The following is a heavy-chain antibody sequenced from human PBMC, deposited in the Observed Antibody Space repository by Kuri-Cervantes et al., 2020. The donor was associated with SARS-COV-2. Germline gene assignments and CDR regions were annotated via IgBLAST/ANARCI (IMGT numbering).Heavy chain of an antibody. CDR1: GYTFTGYY. CDR2: INPNSGGT. Sequence: ASVKVSCKASGYTFTGYYMHWVRQAPGQGLEWMGWINPNSGGTNYAQKFQGWVTMTRDTSISTAYMELSRLRSDDTAVYYCALLFNYYYGTDVWGQGTTVTVSS. V-gene: IGHV1-2*04. J-gene: IGHJ6*02. CDR3: ALLFNYYYGTDV. D-gene: IGHD2-21*02.